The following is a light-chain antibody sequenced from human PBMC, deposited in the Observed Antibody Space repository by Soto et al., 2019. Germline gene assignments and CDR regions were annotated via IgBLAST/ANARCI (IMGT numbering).Light chain of an antibody. CDR2: GAS. J-gene: IGKJ4*01. V-gene: IGKV3-20*01. CDR1: QSVSSSY. CDR3: QHYGSSALT. Sequence: DIVLTQSPGTLSLSPGERATLSCRASQSVSSSYVAWYQQNPGHAPRLLIFGASSKATGIPDRFSGSGSGTDFPLTISRLEPEDFAVYYCQHYGSSALTFGGGTKVEIK.